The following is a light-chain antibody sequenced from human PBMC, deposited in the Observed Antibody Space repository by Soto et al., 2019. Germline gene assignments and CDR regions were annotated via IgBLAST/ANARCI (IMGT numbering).Light chain of an antibody. CDR3: SSYTSSSTLVV. Sequence: QSVLTQPASVSGSPGQSITISCTGTSSDVGGYNYVSWYQQHPGKAPKLMIYEVSNRPSGVSNRFSGSKSGNTASLTSSGLQGEDEADYYCSSYTSSSTLVVFGGGTKVTV. CDR1: SSDVGGYNY. V-gene: IGLV2-14*01. CDR2: EVS. J-gene: IGLJ2*01.